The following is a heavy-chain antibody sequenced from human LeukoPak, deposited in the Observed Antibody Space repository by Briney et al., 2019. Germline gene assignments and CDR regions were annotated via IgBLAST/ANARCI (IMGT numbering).Heavy chain of an antibody. D-gene: IGHD2-15*01. J-gene: IGHJ3*02. CDR3: ARQLVRSGGYSGFDI. CDR1: GYSFTNYW. V-gene: IGHV5-51*01. CDR2: IYPGDSET. Sequence: GEALKISCKGSGYSFTNYWIGWVRQMPGKGLEWMGIIYPGDSETTYRPSFQGQVTFSADKSISSAYLQWSSLKASDTAMYYCARQLVRSGGYSGFDIWGQGTMVTVSS.